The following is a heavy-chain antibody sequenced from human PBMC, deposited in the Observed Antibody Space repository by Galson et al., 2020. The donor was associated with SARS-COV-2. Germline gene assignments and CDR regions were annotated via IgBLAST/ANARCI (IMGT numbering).Heavy chain of an antibody. J-gene: IGHJ4*02. CDR3: VAERGLCD. CDR2: IKSKTDGGTT. V-gene: IGHV3-15*01. CDR1: GFTFNNAW. Sequence: GGSLRLSCAASGFTFNNAWMNWVRQAPGKGLEWVGRIKSKTDGGTTTYVAPVEGRFTISRDDSHNMIYLQMNSLNTEDTARYYCVAERGLCDCGQGTLVTVSS. D-gene: IGHD1-1*01.